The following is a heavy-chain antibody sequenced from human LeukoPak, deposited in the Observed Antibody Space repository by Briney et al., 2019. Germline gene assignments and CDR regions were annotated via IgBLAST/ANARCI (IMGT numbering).Heavy chain of an antibody. CDR1: GASISSYF. Sequence: SETLSLTCTVSGASISSYFWSWLRQPAGKGLEWIGRFYSSGSTNYNPSLESRVTMSVDTSKNRFSLKLSSVTAADTAIYYCALDRFGSSGKPTLVYWGQGTLVTVSS. CDR2: FYSSGST. J-gene: IGHJ4*02. V-gene: IGHV4-4*07. D-gene: IGHD3-10*01. CDR3: ALDRFGSSGKPTLVY.